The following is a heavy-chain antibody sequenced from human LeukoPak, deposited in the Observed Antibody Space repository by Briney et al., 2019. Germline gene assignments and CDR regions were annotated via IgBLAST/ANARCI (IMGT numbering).Heavy chain of an antibody. CDR3: AREHFLNV. V-gene: IGHV4-59*01. CDR1: GGSISSYY. CDR2: IYYSGST. Sequence: SSETLSLACTVSGGSISSYYWSWIRQPPGKGLEWIGYIYYSGSTNYNPSLKSRVTISVDTSKNQFSLKLTSVTAADTAVYYCAREHFLNVWGQGTTVTVSS. D-gene: IGHD3-3*02. J-gene: IGHJ6*02.